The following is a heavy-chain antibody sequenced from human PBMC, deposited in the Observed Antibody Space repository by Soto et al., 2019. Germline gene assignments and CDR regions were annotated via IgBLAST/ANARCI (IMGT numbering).Heavy chain of an antibody. CDR3: CRQLGKWFDP. CDR2: ISAYNRGT. Sequence: QVQLVQSGAEVTKPGASVTVSCQASGYTFTSYGISWVRQAPGQGLEWMGWISAYNRGTHYAQNLQGRVTMTTDTPTGTAYMELRSLRFDDTAVYYCCRQLGKWFDPWGQGTLVTVSS. D-gene: IGHD6-13*01. V-gene: IGHV1-18*01. CDR1: GYTFTSYG. J-gene: IGHJ5*02.